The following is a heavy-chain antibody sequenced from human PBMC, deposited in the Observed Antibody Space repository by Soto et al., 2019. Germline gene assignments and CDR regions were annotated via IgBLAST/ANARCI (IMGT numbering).Heavy chain of an antibody. CDR2: ISTYNGNT. D-gene: IGHD2-15*01. V-gene: IGHV1-18*01. CDR1: GYTFDTYG. Sequence: QVQLVQSGAEVKKPGASVKVSCKASGYTFDTYGIRWVRQAPGQGLEWMGWISTYNGNTNYAQKVQCRVTMTTDTSTNTAYMELRSLRSDDTAVYYCARDLRGSCRGGRGSDLASWGQGTLVTVSS. J-gene: IGHJ4*02. CDR3: ARDLRGSCRGGRGSDLAS.